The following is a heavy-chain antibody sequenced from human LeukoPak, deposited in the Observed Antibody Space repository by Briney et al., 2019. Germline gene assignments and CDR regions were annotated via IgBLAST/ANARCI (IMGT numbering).Heavy chain of an antibody. CDR2: IFNSGST. V-gene: IGHV4-39*01. CDR3: ARCTTRITMVRGATGFDP. CDR1: GGSISSSKYY. Sequence: SETLSLTCTVSGGSISSSKYYWGWIRQPPGKGLEWIGTIFNSGSTHYNPSLKSRVTISVDTSKNQFSLKLSSVTAADTAVYYCARCTTRITMVRGATGFDPWGQGTLVTVSS. J-gene: IGHJ5*02. D-gene: IGHD3-10*01.